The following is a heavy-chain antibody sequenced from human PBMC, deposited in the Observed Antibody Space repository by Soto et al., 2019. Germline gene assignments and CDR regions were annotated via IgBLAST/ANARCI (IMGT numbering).Heavy chain of an antibody. Sequence: PSETLSLTCTVSGGSISSSSYYWGWIRQPPGKGLEWIGSIYYSGSTYYNPSLKSRVTISVDTSKNQFSLKLSSVTAADTAVYYCASYYCSSTSCYYFDYWGQGTLVTVSS. V-gene: IGHV4-39*01. J-gene: IGHJ4*02. CDR1: GGSISSSSYY. D-gene: IGHD2-2*01. CDR2: IYYSGST. CDR3: ASYYCSSTSCYYFDY.